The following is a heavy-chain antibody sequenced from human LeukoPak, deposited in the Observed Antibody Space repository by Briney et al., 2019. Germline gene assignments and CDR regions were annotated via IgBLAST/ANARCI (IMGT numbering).Heavy chain of an antibody. J-gene: IGHJ4*02. CDR1: GGSFSGYY. CDR3: ARSETIAARVFDY. CDR2: INHSGST. D-gene: IGHD6-6*01. V-gene: IGHV4-34*01. Sequence: SETLSLTCAVYGGSFSGYYWSWIRQPPGKGLEWIGEINHSGSTNYNPSLKSRVTISVDTSKNQFSLKLSSVTAADTAVYYCARSETIAARVFDYWGRGTLVTVSS.